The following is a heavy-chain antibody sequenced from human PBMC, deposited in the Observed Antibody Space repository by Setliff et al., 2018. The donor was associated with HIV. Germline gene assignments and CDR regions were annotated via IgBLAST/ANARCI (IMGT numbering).Heavy chain of an antibody. CDR1: GFAFDNYC. J-gene: IGHJ4*02. V-gene: IGHV3-21*01. D-gene: IGHD3-10*01. Sequence: GGSLRLSCAASGFAFDNYCMTWVRQAPGKGLEWVSAIGGSTGSTYYADSVKGRFTISRDNAKNSLYLQMNSLRAEDTAVYYCARDRGAAMVRGVIDYWGQGTLVTVSS. CDR2: IGGSTGST. CDR3: ARDRGAAMVRGVIDY.